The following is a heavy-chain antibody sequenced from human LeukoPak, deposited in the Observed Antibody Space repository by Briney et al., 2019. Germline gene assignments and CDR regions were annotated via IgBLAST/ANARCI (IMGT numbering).Heavy chain of an antibody. J-gene: IGHJ4*02. Sequence: QPGGSLRLSCAASGFTFSTYAVNWVRQAPGKGLEWVATIKEDGTEKDYVDSVKGRFTISRDNAASSLFLQMNTLTAADTAVYYCVTSPDNGWLVKLYFDYWGQGTRVVVSS. CDR2: IKEDGTEK. D-gene: IGHD6-19*01. CDR1: GFTFSTYA. CDR3: VTSPDNGWLVKLYFDY. V-gene: IGHV3-7*01.